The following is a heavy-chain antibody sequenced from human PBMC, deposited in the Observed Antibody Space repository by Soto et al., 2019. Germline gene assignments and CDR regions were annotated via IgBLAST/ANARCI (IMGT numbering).Heavy chain of an antibody. J-gene: IGHJ4*02. CDR3: ARGAVMPDS. CDR1: GFTFDSFA. V-gene: IGHV3-23*01. D-gene: IGHD3-16*01. Sequence: GGSLRLSCAASGFTFDSFAMTWVRQAPGKGLEWVSAISASGGSTFYADSVKGRSTISRDSSKNTLYLQMNSLRAEDTAVYYCARGAVMPDSWGQGTLVTVLL. CDR2: ISASGGST.